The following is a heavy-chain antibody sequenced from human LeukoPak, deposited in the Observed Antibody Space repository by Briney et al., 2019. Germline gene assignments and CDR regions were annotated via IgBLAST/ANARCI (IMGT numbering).Heavy chain of an antibody. CDR3: ARVHYDILTGYSYFDY. CDR2: ISAYNDNT. CDR1: GYTFTSYG. D-gene: IGHD3-9*01. J-gene: IGHJ4*02. V-gene: IGHV1-18*01. Sequence: GASVKVSCKASGYTFTSYGISWVRQAPGRELEWMGWISAYNDNTNYAQKLQGRVTMTTDTSTSTAYMELRSLRSDDTAVYYCARVHYDILTGYSYFDYWGQGTLVTVSS.